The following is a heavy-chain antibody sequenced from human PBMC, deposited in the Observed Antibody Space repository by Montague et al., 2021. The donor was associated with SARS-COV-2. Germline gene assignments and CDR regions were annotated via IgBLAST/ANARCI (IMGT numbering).Heavy chain of an antibody. D-gene: IGHD6-13*01. J-gene: IGHJ2*01. CDR1: GGSIRSNNW. CDR2: IYHSGST. Sequence: SETLSLTCAVSGGSIRSNNWWSWVRQPPGKGLEWIGEIYHSGSTNYNPSLTSRVTMSVDKSENQFSLKLNSLTAADTAVYYCARTGSLRGSSCLSKYWYFDLWGRGSLVTVSS. CDR3: ARTGSLRGSSCLSKYWYFDL. V-gene: IGHV4-4*02.